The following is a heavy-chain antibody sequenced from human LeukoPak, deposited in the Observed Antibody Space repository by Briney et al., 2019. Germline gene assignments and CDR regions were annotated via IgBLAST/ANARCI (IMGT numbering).Heavy chain of an antibody. Sequence: SVKVSCKASGGTFSSYAISWVRQAPGQGLEWMGGIIPIFGTANYAQKFQGRVTITTDESTCTAYMELSSLRSEDTAVYYCARDRLGITGTIYYYMDVWGKGTTVTVSS. J-gene: IGHJ6*03. CDR3: ARDRLGITGTIYYYMDV. CDR1: GGTFSSYA. CDR2: IIPIFGTA. D-gene: IGHD1-7*01. V-gene: IGHV1-69*05.